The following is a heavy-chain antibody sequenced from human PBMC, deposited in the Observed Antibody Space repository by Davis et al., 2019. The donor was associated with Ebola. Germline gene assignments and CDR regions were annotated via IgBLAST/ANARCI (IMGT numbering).Heavy chain of an antibody. D-gene: IGHD6-13*01. CDR3: ARDPGSSWYFMDV. Sequence: GGSLRLSCAASGFSFSSYSMSWVRQAPGKGLEWVAYMKEDGSEKYYVDSVKGRFTISRDNAKNSLYLQMNSLRAEDTAVFYCARDPGSSWYFMDVWGKGTTVAVSS. J-gene: IGHJ6*04. V-gene: IGHV3-7*03. CDR2: MKEDGSEK. CDR1: GFSFSSYS.